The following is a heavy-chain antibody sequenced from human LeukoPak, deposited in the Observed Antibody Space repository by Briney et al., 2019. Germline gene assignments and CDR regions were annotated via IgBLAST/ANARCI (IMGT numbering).Heavy chain of an antibody. V-gene: IGHV1-69*06. CDR2: IIPIFGTA. CDR3: ATGDSSGYYNWFDP. D-gene: IGHD3-22*01. J-gene: IGHJ5*02. CDR1: GGTFSSYA. Sequence: ASVKVSCKASGGTFSSYAISWVRQAPGQGLEWMGGIIPIFGTANYAQKFRGRVTITADKSTRTAYMELSSLRSEDTAVYYCATGDSSGYYNWFDPWGQGTLVTVSS.